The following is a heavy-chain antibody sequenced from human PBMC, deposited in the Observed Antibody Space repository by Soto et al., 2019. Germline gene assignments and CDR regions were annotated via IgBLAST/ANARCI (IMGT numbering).Heavy chain of an antibody. CDR1: GFTFSSYA. CDR2: ISGSGGST. CDR3: AKGEYSSSSDDYYYYHGMDV. J-gene: IGHJ6*02. V-gene: IGHV3-23*01. Sequence: GGSLRLSCAASGFTFSSYAMSWVRQAPGKGLEWVSAISGSGGSTYYADSVKGRFTISRDNSKNTLYLQMNSLRAEDTAVYYCAKGEYSSSSDDYYYYHGMDVWGQGTTVTVSS. D-gene: IGHD6-6*01.